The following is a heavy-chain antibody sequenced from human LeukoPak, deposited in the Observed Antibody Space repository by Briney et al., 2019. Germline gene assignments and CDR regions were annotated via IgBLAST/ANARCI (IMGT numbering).Heavy chain of an antibody. J-gene: IGHJ6*02. CDR2: ISYDGSDK. CDR3: AKDMGEADFYFGMEV. CDR1: GFTFSTYG. D-gene: IGHD3-16*01. Sequence: GRSLRLSCAAPGFTFSTYGMHWVRQAPGKGLEWVAVISYDGSDKYSADSVKGRFTISRDNSKNTLYLEMNGLRAEDTAVYYCAKDMGEADFYFGMEVWGQGTTVTVSS. V-gene: IGHV3-30*18.